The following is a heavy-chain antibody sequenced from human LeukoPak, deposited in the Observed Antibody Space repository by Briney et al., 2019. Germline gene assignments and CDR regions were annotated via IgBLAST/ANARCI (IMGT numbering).Heavy chain of an antibody. CDR1: GFTFSSYA. CDR3: ANRDGSGSYYRTQYFQH. D-gene: IGHD3-10*01. V-gene: IGHV3-23*01. J-gene: IGHJ1*01. Sequence: QPGGSLRLSCAASGFTFSSYAMSWVRQAPGKGLEWVSAISGSGGSTYYADSVKGRFTISRDNSKNTLYLQMNSLRAEDTAVYYCANRDGSGSYYRTQYFQHWGQGTLVTVSS. CDR2: ISGSGGST.